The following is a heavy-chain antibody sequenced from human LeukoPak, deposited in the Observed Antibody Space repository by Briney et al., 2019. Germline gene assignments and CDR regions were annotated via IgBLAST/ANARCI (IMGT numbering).Heavy chain of an antibody. J-gene: IGHJ4*02. D-gene: IGHD3-3*01. CDR3: ARAYDFWSGPGGY. Sequence: PGGSLRLSCAASGFTFSSYGMIWVRQAPGKGPEWVSSISSISTYTHYADAVKGRFTISRDNAKNSLYLQMNSLRAEDTAVYYCARAYDFWSGPGGYWGQGTLVTVSS. V-gene: IGHV3-21*01. CDR2: ISSISTYT. CDR1: GFTFSSYG.